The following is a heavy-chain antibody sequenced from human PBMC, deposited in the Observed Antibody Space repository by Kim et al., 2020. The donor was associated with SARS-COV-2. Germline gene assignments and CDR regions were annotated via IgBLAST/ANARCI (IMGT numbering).Heavy chain of an antibody. CDR1: GFTFDDYA. CDR2: ISWNSGSI. CDR3: AKILELGQDYYYYGMDV. Sequence: GGSLRLSCAASGFTFDDYAMHWVRQAPGKGLEWVSGISWNSGSIGYADSVKGRFTISRDNAKNSLYLQMNSLRAEDTALYYCAKILELGQDYYYYGMDVWGQGTTVTVSS. D-gene: IGHD3-3*01. V-gene: IGHV3-9*01. J-gene: IGHJ6*02.